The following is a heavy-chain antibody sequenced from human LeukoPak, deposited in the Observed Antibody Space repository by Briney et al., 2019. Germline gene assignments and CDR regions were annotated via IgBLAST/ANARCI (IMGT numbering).Heavy chain of an antibody. D-gene: IGHD2-15*01. J-gene: IGHJ4*02. CDR1: GFTFSSYG. V-gene: IGHV3-30*18. CDR3: AKVSLVVDFDY. CDR2: ISYDGSNK. Sequence: HPGGSLRLSCAASGFTFSSYGMHWVRQAPGKGLEWVAVISYDGSNKYYADSVKGRFTISRDNSKNTLYLQMNSLRAEDTAVYYCAKVSLVVDFDYWGQGTLVTVSS.